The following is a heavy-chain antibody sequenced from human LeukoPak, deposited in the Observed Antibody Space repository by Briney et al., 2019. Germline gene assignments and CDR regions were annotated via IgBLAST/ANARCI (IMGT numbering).Heavy chain of an antibody. CDR2: FDPEDGET. J-gene: IGHJ5*02. D-gene: IGHD1-26*01. CDR3: ATGAALGWFDP. V-gene: IGHV1-24*01. CDR1: GGTFSSYA. Sequence: ASVKVSCKASGGTFSSYAISWVRQAPGKGLEWMGGFDPEDGETIYAQKFQGRVTMTEDTSTDTAYMELSSLRSEDTAVYYCATGAALGWFDPWGQGTLVTVSS.